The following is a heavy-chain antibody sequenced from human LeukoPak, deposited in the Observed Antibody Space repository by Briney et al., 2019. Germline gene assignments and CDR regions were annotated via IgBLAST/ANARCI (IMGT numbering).Heavy chain of an antibody. CDR1: GFTFSSYA. CDR2: ISYDGSNK. J-gene: IGHJ6*02. CDR3: AKDRVSVATVMDV. Sequence: GRSLRLSCAASGFTFSSYAMHWVRQAPGKGLEWVAVISYDGSNKYYADSVKGRFTISRDNSKNTLYLQMNSLRVEDTALYYCAKDRVSVATVMDVWGQGTTVIVSS. V-gene: IGHV3-30*04. D-gene: IGHD5-12*01.